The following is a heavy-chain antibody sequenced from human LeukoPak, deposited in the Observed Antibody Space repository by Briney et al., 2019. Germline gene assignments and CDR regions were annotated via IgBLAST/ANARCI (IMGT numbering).Heavy chain of an antibody. Sequence: GGSLRLSCAASGFSFNIYAMGWVRQAPGKGLEWVSVIGSGSVDKHYADTVRGRFDISRDNSKNRLFLQMNSLRVEDTAIYYCVRYFYDSYTSSFRFDSWGQGTLVTVSS. CDR3: VRYFYDSYTSSFRFDS. D-gene: IGHD3-16*01. V-gene: IGHV3-23*01. J-gene: IGHJ5*01. CDR1: GFSFNIYA. CDR2: IGSGSVDK.